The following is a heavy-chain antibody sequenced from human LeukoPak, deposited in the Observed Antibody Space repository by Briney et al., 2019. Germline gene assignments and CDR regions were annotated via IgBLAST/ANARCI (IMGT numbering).Heavy chain of an antibody. Sequence: HPGGSLRLSCAASGFTFSSYAMSWVRQAPGKGLEWVSSISGSGGSTYYADSVKGRFTISRDNSKNTLYLQMNSLRAEDTAVYYCAKSPTGYTSYYFDYWGQGTLVTVSS. CDR2: ISGSGGST. CDR3: AKSPTGYTSYYFDY. D-gene: IGHD3-9*01. J-gene: IGHJ4*02. V-gene: IGHV3-23*01. CDR1: GFTFSSYA.